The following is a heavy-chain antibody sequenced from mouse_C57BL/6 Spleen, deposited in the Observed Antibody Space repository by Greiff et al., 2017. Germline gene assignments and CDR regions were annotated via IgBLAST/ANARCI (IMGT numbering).Heavy chain of an antibody. J-gene: IGHJ2*01. D-gene: IGHD1-1*01. V-gene: IGHV5-6*02. CDR1: GFTFSSYG. CDR3: ARREAITTVVATGYFDY. Sequence: EVKVVESGGDLVKPGGSLKLSCAASGFTFSSYGMSWVRQTPDKRLEWVATISSGGSYTYYPDSVKGRFTISRDNAKNTLYLQMSSLKSEDTAMYYCARREAITTVVATGYFDYWGQGTTLTVSS. CDR2: ISSGGSYT.